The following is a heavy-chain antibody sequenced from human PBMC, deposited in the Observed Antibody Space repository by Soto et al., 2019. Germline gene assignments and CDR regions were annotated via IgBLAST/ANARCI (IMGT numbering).Heavy chain of an antibody. V-gene: IGHV1-69*01. CDR2: IIPIFGTA. J-gene: IGHJ4*02. Sequence: QVQLVQSGAEVKKPGSSVKVSCKASGGTFSSYAISWVRQAPGQGLEWMGGIIPIFGTANYAQKFQGRVTITADESTSTAYMELSSVRSEDTAVYYCARVLGRGYSYGYGNTYFDYWGQGTLVTVSS. CDR3: ARVLGRGYSYGYGNTYFDY. CDR1: GGTFSSYA. D-gene: IGHD5-18*01.